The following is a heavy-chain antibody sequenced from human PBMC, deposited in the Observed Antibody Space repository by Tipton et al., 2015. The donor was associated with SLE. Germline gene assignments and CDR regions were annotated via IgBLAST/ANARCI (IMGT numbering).Heavy chain of an antibody. CDR2: ISWNSDDI. D-gene: IGHD3-10*01. CDR1: GFSLDESA. V-gene: IGHV3-9*01. J-gene: IGHJ4*02. CDR3: AKDMGYFGSKTTLEY. Sequence: ASGFSLDESAMHWVRQAPGKGLEWVSGISWNSDDIHYADSVKGRFTISRDNTKNSLFPQMNSLRAEDTAFYYCAKDMGYFGSKTTLEYWGQGTLVTVSS.